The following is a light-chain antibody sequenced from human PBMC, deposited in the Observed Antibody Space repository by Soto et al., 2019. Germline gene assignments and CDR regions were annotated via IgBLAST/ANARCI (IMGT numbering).Light chain of an antibody. CDR1: SSDVGAYNY. V-gene: IGLV2-14*01. CDR2: AVR. Sequence: QSALTQPASVSGSPGQSITISCTGTSSDVGAYNYVSWYQQHPGKAPKLMIYAVRNRPSGVSNRFSGSKSGNTASLTISGLRAEDESDYYCSSYTSSNTLVVFGGGTKLTVL. J-gene: IGLJ2*01. CDR3: SSYTSSNTLVV.